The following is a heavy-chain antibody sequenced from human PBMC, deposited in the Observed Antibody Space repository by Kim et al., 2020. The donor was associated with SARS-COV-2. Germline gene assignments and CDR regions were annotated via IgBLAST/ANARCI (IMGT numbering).Heavy chain of an antibody. V-gene: IGHV1-46*01. CDR1: GYTFTRYY. D-gene: IGHD3-10*01. Sequence: ASVKVSCKASGYTFTRYYIHWVRQAPGQAPECMGIINPSDGGPSYTQKFQGRLTMTRDTSTSTAYMELSSLRSDDTAVYYCARDHSGGSYFDYWGQGTV. J-gene: IGHJ4*02. CDR3: ARDHSGGSYFDY. CDR2: INPSDGGP.